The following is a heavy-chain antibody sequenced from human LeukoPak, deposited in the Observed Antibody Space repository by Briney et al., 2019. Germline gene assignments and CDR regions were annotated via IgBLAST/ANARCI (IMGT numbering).Heavy chain of an antibody. CDR1: GGSFSGYY. V-gene: IGHV4-34*01. D-gene: IGHD6-6*01. CDR2: INHSGST. J-gene: IGHJ5*02. Sequence: PSETLSLTCAVYGGSFSGYYWSWIRQPPGKGLEWIGEINHSGSTNYNPSLKSRVTISVDTSKNQFSLKLSSVTAADTAVYYCARERVAARRYWFDPWGQGTLVTVSS. CDR3: ARERVAARRYWFDP.